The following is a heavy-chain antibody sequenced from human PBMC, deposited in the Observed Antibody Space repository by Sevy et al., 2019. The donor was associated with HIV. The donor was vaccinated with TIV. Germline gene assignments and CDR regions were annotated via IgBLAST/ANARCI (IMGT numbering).Heavy chain of an antibody. CDR3: AKDTGELRYEYYYYYMDV. D-gene: IGHD1-26*01. V-gene: IGHV3-30*18. CDR2: ISYDGSNK. Sequence: GGSLRLSCAASGFTFSSYGMHWVRQAPGKGLEWVAVISYDGSNKYYADSVKGRFTISRDNSKNTLYLQMNSLRAEDTAVYSCAKDTGELRYEYYYYYMDVGGKGTTVTVS. J-gene: IGHJ6*03. CDR1: GFTFSSYG.